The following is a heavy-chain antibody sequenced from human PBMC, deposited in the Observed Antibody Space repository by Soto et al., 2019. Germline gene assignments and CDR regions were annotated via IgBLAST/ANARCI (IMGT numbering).Heavy chain of an antibody. CDR3: LTTTRDRPFDH. Sequence: EVQLVESGGDLVQPGGSLSLSCEASGFTFTNYWMPWVRQVAGKGLEWVAIIRQDGSETKYVDSVKGRFTISRDNTKSTSYLQMTSLTDGDTAMYYCLTTTRDRPFDHWGQGTLVTVAS. CDR2: IRQDGSET. V-gene: IGHV3-7*03. D-gene: IGHD1-1*01. J-gene: IGHJ4*02. CDR1: GFTFTNYW.